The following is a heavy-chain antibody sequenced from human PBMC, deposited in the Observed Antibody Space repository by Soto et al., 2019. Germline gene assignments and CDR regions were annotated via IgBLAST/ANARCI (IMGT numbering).Heavy chain of an antibody. V-gene: IGHV4-59*01. D-gene: IGHD3-22*01. CDR2: IYYSGST. J-gene: IGHJ4*02. CDR1: GCSISSYY. CDR3: ARGTYYYDSSGYFH. Sequence: PSETLSRTCTGSGCSISSYYWSWNRHPPGKGLEWIGYIYYSGSTNYNPSLKSRVTISVDTSKNQFSLKLSSVTAADTAVYYCARGTYYYDSSGYFHWGQGTLVTVSS.